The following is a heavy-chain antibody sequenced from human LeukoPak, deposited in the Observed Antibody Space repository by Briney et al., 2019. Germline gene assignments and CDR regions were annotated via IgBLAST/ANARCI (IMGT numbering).Heavy chain of an antibody. CDR2: VNTNTGNP. V-gene: IGHV7-4-1*02. CDR1: GYTFTSYA. Sequence: ASVKVSCKASGYTFTSYAMNWVRQAPGQGLEWMGWVNTNTGNPTYAQGFTGRFVFSLDTSVSTAYLQISSLKAEDTAVYYCARDSYYCGSGSYYRFDYWGQGTLVTVSS. CDR3: ARDSYYCGSGSYYRFDY. J-gene: IGHJ4*02. D-gene: IGHD3-10*01.